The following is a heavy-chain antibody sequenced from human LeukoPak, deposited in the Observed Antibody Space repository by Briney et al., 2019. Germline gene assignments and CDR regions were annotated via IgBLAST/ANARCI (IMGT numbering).Heavy chain of an antibody. V-gene: IGHV4-39*07. CDR3: ARDLNYYVHAFDI. CDR1: GGSISSSSYY. Sequence: SETLSLTCTVSGGSISSSSYYWGWIRQPPGKGLEWIGSIYYSGSTYYNPSLKSRVTISVDKSKNQFSLKLSSVTAADTAAYYCARDLNYYVHAFDIWGQGTMVTVSS. J-gene: IGHJ3*02. CDR2: IYYSGST. D-gene: IGHD3-10*02.